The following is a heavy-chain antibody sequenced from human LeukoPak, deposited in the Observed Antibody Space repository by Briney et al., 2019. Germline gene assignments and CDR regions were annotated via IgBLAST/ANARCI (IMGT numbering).Heavy chain of an antibody. J-gene: IGHJ5*02. CDR1: GYSISSGYY. D-gene: IGHD3-10*01. CDR2: IYYSGST. Sequence: SETLSLTCTVSGYSISSGYYWGWIRQPPGKGLEWIGSIYYSGSTYYNPSLKSRVTISVDTSKNQFSLKLSSVTAADTAVYYCAREYGSGSYYREWFDPWGQGTLVTVSS. V-gene: IGHV4-38-2*02. CDR3: AREYGSGSYYREWFDP.